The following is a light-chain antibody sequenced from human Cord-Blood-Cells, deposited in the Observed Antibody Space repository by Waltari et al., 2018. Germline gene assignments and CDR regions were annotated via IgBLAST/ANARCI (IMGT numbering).Light chain of an antibody. V-gene: IGKV1-39*01. CDR3: QQSYSTPRT. CDR1: QSISSY. J-gene: IGKJ1*01. Sequence: DIQMTQSPSSLSASVGHRVTITCRASQSISSYVNWYQQKPGKAPKLLVYAASSLHRGVPSRFSGSGSGTDFTLTISSLQPEDFATYYCQQSYSTPRTFGQGTKVEIK. CDR2: AAS.